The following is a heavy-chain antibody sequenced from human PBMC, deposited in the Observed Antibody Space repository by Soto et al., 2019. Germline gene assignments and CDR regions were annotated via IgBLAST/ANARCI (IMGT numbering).Heavy chain of an antibody. Sequence: PSENLSLTCTVSGGSIDTFYWSWVRQPAGKGLEWIGRIFSSGSTSFNPSLESRVAMSVDTSKNHFSLNLSSVTAADMAVYYCARQGSYSAYNFAHGIQLWSFDLCGQGALVTGSS. CDR3: ARQGSYSAYNFAHGIQLWSFDL. CDR2: IFSSGST. J-gene: IGHJ4*02. V-gene: IGHV4-4*07. D-gene: IGHD5-12*01. CDR1: GGSIDTFY.